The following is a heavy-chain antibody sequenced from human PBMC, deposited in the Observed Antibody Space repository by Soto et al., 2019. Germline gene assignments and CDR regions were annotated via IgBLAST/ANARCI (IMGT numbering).Heavy chain of an antibody. J-gene: IGHJ4*02. CDR1: GYTLTELS. CDR3: ATVSMLGGYYCARVADIVGATYFDY. CDR2: FDPEDGET. V-gene: IGHV1-24*01. D-gene: IGHD1-26*01. Sequence: ASVKVSCKVSGYTLTELSMHWVRQAPGKGLEWMGGFDPEDGETIYAQKFQGRVTMTEDTSTDTAYMELSSLRSEDTAVYYCATVSMLGGYYCARVADIVGATYFDYWGQGTLVTVSS.